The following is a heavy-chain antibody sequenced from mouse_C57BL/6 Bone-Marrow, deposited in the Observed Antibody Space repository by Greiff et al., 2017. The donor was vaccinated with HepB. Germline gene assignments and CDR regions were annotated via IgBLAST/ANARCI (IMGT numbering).Heavy chain of an antibody. CDR1: YTFSRRVH. J-gene: IGHJ4*01. V-gene: IGHV1-87*01. CDR3: SEDSEVYYYAWSPYFYAMDY. D-gene: IGHD2-10*01. CDR2: GQGLEWIG. Sequence: VQLQQSGPELARPWASVKISCQAFYTFSRRVHFAIRDTNYWMQWVKQRPGQGLEWIGAIYPGNGDTSYNQKYKCKATLTADKSSSTAYMQLNNLTSEDSEVYYYAWSPYFYAMDYGGQGTSVTVSA.